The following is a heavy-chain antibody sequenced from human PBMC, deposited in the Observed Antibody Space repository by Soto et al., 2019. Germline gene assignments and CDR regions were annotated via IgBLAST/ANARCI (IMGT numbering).Heavy chain of an antibody. D-gene: IGHD2-15*01. CDR2: IWYDGSNK. V-gene: IGHV3-33*01. Sequence: ESGGGVVQPGRSLRLSCAASGFTFSSYGMHWVRQAPGKGLEGVAVIWYDGSNKYYADSVKGRFTISRDNSKNTLYLQMNSLRAEDTAVYYCARGGDCSGGSCYHFDYWGQGTLVTVSS. CDR3: ARGGDCSGGSCYHFDY. CDR1: GFTFSSYG. J-gene: IGHJ4*02.